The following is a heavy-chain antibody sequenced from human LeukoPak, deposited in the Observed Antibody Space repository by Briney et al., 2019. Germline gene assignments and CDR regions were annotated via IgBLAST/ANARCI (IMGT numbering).Heavy chain of an antibody. CDR3: ARDTSGYDYYYGMDV. V-gene: IGHV3-21*01. CDR2: ISSSSSYI. CDR1: GFTFHNTW. J-gene: IGHJ6*02. Sequence: PGGSLRLSCEASGFTFHNTWMSWVRQAPGKGLEWVSSISSSSSYIYYADSVKGRFTISRDNAKNSLYLQMNSLRAEDTAVYYCARDTSGYDYYYGMDVWGQGTTVTVSS. D-gene: IGHD2-8*01.